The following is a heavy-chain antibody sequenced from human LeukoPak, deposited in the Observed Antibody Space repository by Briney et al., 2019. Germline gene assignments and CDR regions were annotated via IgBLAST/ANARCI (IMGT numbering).Heavy chain of an antibody. J-gene: IGHJ6*02. D-gene: IGHD5-24*01. CDR3: ATDGQKKTPYYYYGMDV. CDR1: GYTFTSYD. V-gene: IGHV1-8*01. CDR2: MNPNSGDT. Sequence: GASVKVSCKASGYTFTSYDIKWVRQATGQGPEWMGWMNPNSGDTGFVQKFQGRVTLTRNTSISTAYMELSSLKSEDTAVYYCATDGQKKTPYYYYGMDVWGQGTTVTVSS.